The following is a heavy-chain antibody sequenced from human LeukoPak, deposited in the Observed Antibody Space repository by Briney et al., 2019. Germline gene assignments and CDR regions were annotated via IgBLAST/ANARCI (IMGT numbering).Heavy chain of an antibody. CDR2: MNPNSGNT. D-gene: IGHD3-3*01. Sequence: ASVKVSCKASGYTFTSYDINWVRQATGQGLEWMGWMNPNSGNTGYAQKFQGRVTMTRNTSISTAYMELSSLRSEDTAVYYCARDVSDFWSGYSDYWGQGTLVTVSS. J-gene: IGHJ4*02. CDR1: GYTFTSYD. V-gene: IGHV1-8*01. CDR3: ARDVSDFWSGYSDY.